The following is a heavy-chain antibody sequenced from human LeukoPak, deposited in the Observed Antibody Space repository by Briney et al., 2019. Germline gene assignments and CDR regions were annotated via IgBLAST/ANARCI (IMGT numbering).Heavy chain of an antibody. D-gene: IGHD2-21*01. CDR1: GFTFSTYG. J-gene: IGHJ6*02. CDR3: AKGQPYVIGMDV. Sequence: PGGSLRLSCAASGFTFSTYGMHWVRQAPGKGLEWVAVISDDGSNKYYEDSVKGRFIISRDNSRNTVYLQMNSLRAEDTAVYYCAKGQPYVIGMDVWGQGTTVTVSS. V-gene: IGHV3-30*18. CDR2: ISDDGSNK.